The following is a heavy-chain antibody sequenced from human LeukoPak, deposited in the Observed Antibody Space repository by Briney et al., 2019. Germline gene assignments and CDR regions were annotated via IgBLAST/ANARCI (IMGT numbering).Heavy chain of an antibody. CDR2: LSHIGST. CDR1: GDSISNINYY. D-gene: IGHD6-6*01. Sequence: SETLSLTCIVSGDSISNINYYWAWIRQPLGKGLEWIGDLSHIGSTYSNPSLKSRVTISIDTSKNQFSLKLNSVTAADTAVYYCARRGRHSSNSFDYWGQGTLVTVSS. J-gene: IGHJ4*02. CDR3: ARRGRHSSNSFDY. V-gene: IGHV4-39*01.